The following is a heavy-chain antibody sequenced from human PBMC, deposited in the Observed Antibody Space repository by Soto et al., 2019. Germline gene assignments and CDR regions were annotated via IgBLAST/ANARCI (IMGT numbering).Heavy chain of an antibody. Sequence: SVKVSSKASGFTFTSSAVQAVRQARGERLEWIGWIVVGSSNTKYAQKFQERVTITRDLSTSTAYMELSSLRSEDTAVYYCAAILGYCSGGSCYSGPFYGMDVWGQGTTVTVSS. CDR1: GFTFTSSA. CDR3: AAILGYCSGGSCYSGPFYGMDV. J-gene: IGHJ6*02. CDR2: IVVGSSNT. D-gene: IGHD2-15*01. V-gene: IGHV1-58*01.